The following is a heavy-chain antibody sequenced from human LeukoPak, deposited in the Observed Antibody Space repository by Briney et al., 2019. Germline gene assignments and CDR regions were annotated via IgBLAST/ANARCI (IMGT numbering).Heavy chain of an antibody. D-gene: IGHD3-9*01. CDR2: ISYDGSNK. CDR3: ARGHDILTGYYPFDY. Sequence: GGSLRLSCAASGFTFSSYAMHWVRQAPGKGLEWVAVISYDGSNKYYADSVKGRFTISRDNSKNTLYLQMNSLRAEDTAVYYCARGHDILTGYYPFDYWGQGTLVTVSS. V-gene: IGHV3-30*04. J-gene: IGHJ4*02. CDR1: GFTFSSYA.